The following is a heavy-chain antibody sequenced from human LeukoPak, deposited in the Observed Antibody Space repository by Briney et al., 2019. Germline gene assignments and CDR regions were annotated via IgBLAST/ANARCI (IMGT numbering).Heavy chain of an antibody. CDR2: ISSNGGST. J-gene: IGHJ3*02. CDR1: GFTFSSYA. Sequence: PGGSLRLSCSASGFTFSSYAIHWVRQAPGQGLEYVSSISSNGGSTYYADSVKGRFTISRDNSKNTLFLQMSSLRTEDTAVYYCVKEGNGAFDIWGQGTMVTVSS. CDR3: VKEGNGAFDI. D-gene: IGHD2-8*01. V-gene: IGHV3-64D*06.